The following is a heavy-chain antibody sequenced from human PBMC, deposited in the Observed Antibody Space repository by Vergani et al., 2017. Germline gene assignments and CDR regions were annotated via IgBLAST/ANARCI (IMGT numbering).Heavy chain of an antibody. CDR1: GFTFSSYA. J-gene: IGHJ5*02. Sequence: EVQLLESGGGLVQPGGSLRLSCAASGFTFSSYAMSWVRQAPGKGLEWVSGISGSGGSTYYADSVKGRFTISRDNSKNTLYLQMNSLRDEDTAVYYCAKDMPQKPPDIVVVPAARDPIGWFDPWGQGTLVTVSS. V-gene: IGHV3-23*01. CDR3: AKDMPQKPPDIVVVPAARDPIGWFDP. CDR2: ISGSGGST. D-gene: IGHD2-2*01.